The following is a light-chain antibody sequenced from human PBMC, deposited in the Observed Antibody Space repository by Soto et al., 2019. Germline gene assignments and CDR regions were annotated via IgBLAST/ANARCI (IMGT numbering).Light chain of an antibody. J-gene: IGKJ1*01. CDR2: GAS. CDR1: QSVSSN. CDR3: QQYNNWPRT. Sequence: EIAVSQNKTTLSVSPGERATLSCRASQSVSSNLAWYQQKPGQAPRLLIYGASTRATGIPASFSGSGSGTEFTLTISSLQAEDFAVYYCQQYNNWPRTFGQGSKVDIK. V-gene: IGKV3-15*01.